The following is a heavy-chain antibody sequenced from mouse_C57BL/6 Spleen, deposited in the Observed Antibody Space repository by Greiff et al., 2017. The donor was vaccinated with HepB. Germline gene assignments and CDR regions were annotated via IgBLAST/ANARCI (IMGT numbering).Heavy chain of an antibody. CDR3: ARRRGYDYDEGYYLDY. CDR2: IYPGDGDT. D-gene: IGHD2-4*01. V-gene: IGHV1-80*01. Sequence: VQLQQSGAELVKPGASVKISCKASGYAFSSYWMNWVKQRPGKGLEWIGQIYPGDGDTNYNGKFKGKATLTADKSSSTAYMQLSSLTSEDSAVYFCARRRGYDYDEGYYLDYWGQGTTLTVSS. CDR1: GYAFSSYW. J-gene: IGHJ2*01.